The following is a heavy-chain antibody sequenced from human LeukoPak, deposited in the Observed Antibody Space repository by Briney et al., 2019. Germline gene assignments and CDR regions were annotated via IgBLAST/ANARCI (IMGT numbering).Heavy chain of an antibody. D-gene: IGHD3-3*01. V-gene: IGHV3-20*04. CDR1: GFTFDDYG. CDR2: INWNGGST. Sequence: GGSLRLSCAASGFTFDDYGMSWVRQAPGKGLEWVSGINWNGGSTGYADSVKGRFTISRDRAKNSLYLHMNSLRDEDTAVYYCASLRFLEWLAMDVWGQGTTVTVSS. CDR3: ASLRFLEWLAMDV. J-gene: IGHJ6*02.